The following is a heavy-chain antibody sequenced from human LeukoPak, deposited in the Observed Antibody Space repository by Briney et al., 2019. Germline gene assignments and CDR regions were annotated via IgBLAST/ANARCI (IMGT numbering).Heavy chain of an antibody. CDR3: GRTLNTLRGFDI. Sequence: GESLKISCKGSGYSFNTSWIGWVRQLPGKSLEWMGNIYPGDSDTRYSPSFQGQVTISADKSINTAYLQWTSLKASDTAMYYCGRTLNTLRGFDIWGQGTMVTASS. V-gene: IGHV5-51*01. CDR2: IYPGDSDT. CDR1: GYSFNTSW. J-gene: IGHJ3*02. D-gene: IGHD2-2*02.